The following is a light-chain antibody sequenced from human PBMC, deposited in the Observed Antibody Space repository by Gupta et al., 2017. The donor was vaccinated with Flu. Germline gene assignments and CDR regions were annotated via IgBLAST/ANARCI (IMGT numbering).Light chain of an antibody. V-gene: IGLV2-14*01. CDR2: EIS. CDR1: SSDVGNHNY. Sequence: QSALTQPVSVSGSPGQSITISCTGTSSDVGNHNYVSWYQQRPGKTPKLIIYEISDRPSGVSTRFSDSKSGNTASLTISERQDDAEADYYCYADATNSPYVFGTGTKVTVL. CDR3: YADATNSPYV. J-gene: IGLJ1*01.